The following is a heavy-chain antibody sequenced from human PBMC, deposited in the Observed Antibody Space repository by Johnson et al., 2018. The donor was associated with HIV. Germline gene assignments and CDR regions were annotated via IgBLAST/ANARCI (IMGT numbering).Heavy chain of an antibody. CDR3: ASTGYSSGWYWDAFDI. J-gene: IGHJ3*02. V-gene: IGHV3-30-3*01. CDR2: ISYDGSNK. Sequence: QVQLVESGGGVVQPGRSLRLSCAASGFTFSSYAMHWVRQAPGKGLEWVAVISYDGSNKYYADSVKGRFTISRDNSKNTLYLQMNSLRAEDTAVYYCASTGYSSGWYWDAFDIWPRDNGHRLF. CDR1: GFTFSSYA. D-gene: IGHD6-19*01.